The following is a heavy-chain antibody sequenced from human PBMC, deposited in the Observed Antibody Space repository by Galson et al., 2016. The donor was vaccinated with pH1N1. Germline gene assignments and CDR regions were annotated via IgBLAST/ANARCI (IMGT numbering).Heavy chain of an antibody. V-gene: IGHV3-23*01. CDR3: AKVPRGGFKAYGVDY. CDR1: GFTVNKYA. D-gene: IGHD4-17*01. Sequence: SLRLSFAASGFTVNKYAMTWVRQAPGEGLEWVSAVSGSGRDTYYADSVKGRFTISRDNSKDTVYLQMNSLTVEDTAKYYCAKVPRGGFKAYGVDYWGQGTLVTVSS. CDR2: VSGSGRDT. J-gene: IGHJ4*02.